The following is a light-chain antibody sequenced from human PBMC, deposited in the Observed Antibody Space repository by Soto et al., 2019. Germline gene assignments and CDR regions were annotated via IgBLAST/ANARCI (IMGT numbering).Light chain of an antibody. Sequence: EIVLTQSPGTLSLSPGERATLSCRASQSVSSSYLAWYKQKPGQAPRLLIYGASSRATGIPDRFSGSGSGTDFTLTISRLEPEDFAVYYCQQYGSSPYMYTFGQGTKLEIK. CDR3: QQYGSSPYMYT. CDR2: GAS. CDR1: QSVSSSY. J-gene: IGKJ2*01. V-gene: IGKV3-20*01.